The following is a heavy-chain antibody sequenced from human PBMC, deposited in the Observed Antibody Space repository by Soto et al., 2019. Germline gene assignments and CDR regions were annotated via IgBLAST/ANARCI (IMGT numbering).Heavy chain of an antibody. D-gene: IGHD1-26*01. CDR3: AREPVGPDYAMDV. J-gene: IGHJ6*02. Sequence: QVQLVESGGGVVQPGRSLRLSCAASGFAFSSYGMHWVRQTPGKGLEWVAVLGFDGGGRYYADSVKGRFTISRDNSKNTLHLHMDSLRVEDSALYYCAREPVGPDYAMDVWGQGTTVTVSS. CDR1: GFAFSSYG. V-gene: IGHV3-33*01. CDR2: LGFDGGGR.